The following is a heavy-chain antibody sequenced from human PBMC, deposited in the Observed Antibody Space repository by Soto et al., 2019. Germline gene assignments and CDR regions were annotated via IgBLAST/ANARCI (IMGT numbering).Heavy chain of an antibody. V-gene: IGHV3-23*01. D-gene: IGHD2-2*01. CDR3: VKDTNVVPVGFDY. Sequence: GGSLRLSCAASGFTFSGYAMSWVRQAPGKGLEWVSAISGSGGSTYYADSVKGRFTISRDNSKNTLYMQMNSLRAEETAVYYCVKDTNVVPVGFDYCGQGNLVTVSS. CDR2: ISGSGGST. J-gene: IGHJ4*02. CDR1: GFTFSGYA.